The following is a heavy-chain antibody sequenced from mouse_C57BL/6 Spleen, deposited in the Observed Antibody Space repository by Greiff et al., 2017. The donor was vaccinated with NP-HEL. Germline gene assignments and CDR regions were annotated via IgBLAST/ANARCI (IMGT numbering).Heavy chain of an antibody. V-gene: IGHV1-61*01. J-gene: IGHJ2*01. D-gene: IGHD1-1*01. CDR2: IYPSDSET. CDR3: ARSIYYYFDY. Sequence: QVQLQQSGAELVRPGSSVKLSCKASGYTFTSYWMDWVKQRPGQGLEWIGNIYPSDSETHYNQKFKDKATLTVDKSSSTAYMQLSSLTSEDSAVYYCARSIYYYFDYWGQGTTLTVSS. CDR1: GYTFTSYW.